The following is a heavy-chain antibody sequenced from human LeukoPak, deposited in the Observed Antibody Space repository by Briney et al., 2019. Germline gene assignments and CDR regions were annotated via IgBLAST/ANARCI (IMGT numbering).Heavy chain of an antibody. CDR3: AKLQDIVVVPAATTYFDY. CDR2: ISGSGGST. CDR1: GFTFSSYA. Sequence: TGGSLRLSCAASGFTFSSYAMSWVRQAPGKGLEWVSAISGSGGSTYYADSVKGRFTISRDNSKNTLYLQMNSLRAEDTAVYYCAKLQDIVVVPAATTYFDYWGQGTLVTVSS. V-gene: IGHV3-23*01. J-gene: IGHJ4*02. D-gene: IGHD2-2*01.